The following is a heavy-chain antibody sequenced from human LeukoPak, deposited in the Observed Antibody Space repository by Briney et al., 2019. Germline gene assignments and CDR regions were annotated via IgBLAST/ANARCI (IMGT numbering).Heavy chain of an antibody. V-gene: IGHV3-48*01. J-gene: IGHJ4*02. D-gene: IGHD2-2*02. CDR2: ISNDSSNR. CDR1: GFTFSSYT. CDR3: ARGGSCTSTSCYIGPFDY. Sequence: PGGSLRLSCAASGFTFSSYTMTWVRQAPGKGLEWLSYISNDSSNRYYIDSVKGRFTISRDNAKNSLFLQMNSLSAEDTAVYYCARGGSCTSTSCYIGPFDYWGQGSLVTVSS.